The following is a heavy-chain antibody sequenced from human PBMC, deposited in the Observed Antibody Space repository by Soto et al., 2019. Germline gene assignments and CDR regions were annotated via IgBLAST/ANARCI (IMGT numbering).Heavy chain of an antibody. D-gene: IGHD3-3*01. CDR1: GGSISSYY. CDR3: ARDQRYDFWSGRHYYYYGMDV. J-gene: IGHJ6*02. CDR2: IYTSGST. Sequence: QVQLQESGPGLVKPSETLSLTCTVSGGSISSYYWSWIRQPAGKGLEWIGRIYTSGSTNYNPSLKRRVTMSVDTSKNQFSLKLSSVTAADTAVYYCARDQRYDFWSGRHYYYYGMDVWGQGTTVTVSS. V-gene: IGHV4-4*07.